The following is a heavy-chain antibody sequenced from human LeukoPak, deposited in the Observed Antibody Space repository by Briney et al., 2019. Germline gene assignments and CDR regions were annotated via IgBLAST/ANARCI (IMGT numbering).Heavy chain of an antibody. CDR3: ARRWFLDY. Sequence: GGSLRLSCAASGFTFSNYAMTWVRQAPGKGLEWVSTISGSGNLTYFADSVKGRFTISRDNSKNTLYLQMNSLRAEDTAVYYCARRWFLDYWGQGTLVTVSS. CDR1: GFTFSNYA. CDR2: ISGSGNLT. V-gene: IGHV3-23*01. D-gene: IGHD3-10*01. J-gene: IGHJ4*02.